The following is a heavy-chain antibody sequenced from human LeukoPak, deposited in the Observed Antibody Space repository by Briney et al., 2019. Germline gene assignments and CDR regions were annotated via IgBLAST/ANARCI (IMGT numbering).Heavy chain of an antibody. V-gene: IGHV3-7*01. J-gene: IGHJ4*02. CDR3: ARHRYFYFDL. D-gene: IGHD3-9*01. CDR1: GFTFSLHC. Sequence: PGGSLRLSCAASGFTFSLHCMGWVRQTPGKGLEWVANIKEDGSDTFYVDSVRGRFTISRDNAKNSVYLQMNILRAEDTAAYYCARHRYFYFDLWGQGTLVNVSS. CDR2: IKEDGSDT.